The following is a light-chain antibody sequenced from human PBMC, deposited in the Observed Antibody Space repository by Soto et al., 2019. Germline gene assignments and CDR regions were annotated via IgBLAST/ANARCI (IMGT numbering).Light chain of an antibody. CDR3: RQYGTSLGFP. Sequence: EIVLTQSPGTLSLSPGEIATLSCRASQSVSSNLLAWYQEKPGQASRLFIYGVSKRATGIPDRFSGSGSGTDFTLTISRLEAEDFAVYYCRQYGTSLGFPVGGGTKVDIK. CDR1: QSVSSNL. V-gene: IGKV3-20*01. J-gene: IGKJ4*01. CDR2: GVS.